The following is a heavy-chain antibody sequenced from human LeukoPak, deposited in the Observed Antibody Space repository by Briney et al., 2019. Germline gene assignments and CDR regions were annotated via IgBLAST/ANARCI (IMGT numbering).Heavy chain of an antibody. CDR1: GGSISSSTYF. J-gene: IGHJ4*02. V-gene: IGHV4-39*01. CDR2: IYYSGSS. CDR3: ARHMYSGAWYYFDY. D-gene: IGHD6-19*01. Sequence: SETLSLTCTVSGGSISSSTYFWGWIRQPPGKGLDWIGSIYYSGSSYYNPSLKSQVTISVDTSKSQLSLKLSSVTAADTAVYYCARHMYSGAWYYFDYWGQGALVTVSS.